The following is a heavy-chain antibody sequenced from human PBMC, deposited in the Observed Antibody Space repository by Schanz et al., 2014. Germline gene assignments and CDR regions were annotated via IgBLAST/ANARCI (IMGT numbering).Heavy chain of an antibody. CDR1: AYTFTSYG. D-gene: IGHD6-19*01. CDR3: ARDVGLASWMDV. CDR2: ISAYNGNT. J-gene: IGHJ3*01. V-gene: IGHV1-18*01. Sequence: QVQLVQSGAEVKKPGASVKVSCNSSAYTFTSYGFSWVRQAPGQGLEWMGWISAYNGNTNYARNLQGRVTLTTDTSTYTAYMELRSLTSDDTAVYYCARDVGLASWMDVWGQGTMVTVSS.